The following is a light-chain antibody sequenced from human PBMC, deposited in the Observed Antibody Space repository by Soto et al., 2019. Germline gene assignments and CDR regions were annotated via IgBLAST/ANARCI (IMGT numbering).Light chain of an antibody. CDR3: QQYNTYWT. J-gene: IGKJ1*01. CDR2: KAS. Sequence: DIHMTQFPSTLSASVGDRVTISCRASQSISPWLAWFQQKPGKAPKLLIYKASSLESGVPSRFSGSGSGTEFTLTISSLQPDDFATYYCQQYNTYWTFGQGTKVEIK. V-gene: IGKV1-5*03. CDR1: QSISPW.